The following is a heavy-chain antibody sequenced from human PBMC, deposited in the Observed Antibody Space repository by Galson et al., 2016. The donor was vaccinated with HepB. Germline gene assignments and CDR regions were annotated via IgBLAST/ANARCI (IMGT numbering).Heavy chain of an antibody. CDR3: AKGSGYP. J-gene: IGHJ2*01. Sequence: ETLSLTCTVSGDSVISTTYYWTWFRQPPGKGLEWIGFIYSSGSTAYNSSLQSRVTISIDTSRNQFSLKLNSLTAADTAVYYCAKGSGYPWGRGTLVTVSS. D-gene: IGHD3-22*01. V-gene: IGHV4-61*01. CDR2: IYSSGST. CDR1: GDSVISTTYY.